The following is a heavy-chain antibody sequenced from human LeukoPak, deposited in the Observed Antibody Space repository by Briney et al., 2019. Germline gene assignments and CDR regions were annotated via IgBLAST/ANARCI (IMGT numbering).Heavy chain of an antibody. CDR1: GGTFASYV. J-gene: IGHJ2*01. CDR2: TIPIFGTA. D-gene: IGHD5-18*01. CDR3: AKEGDTALVTGYFDL. Sequence: GASVKVSCEASGGTFASYVISWVRQAPGQGLEWMGGTIPIFGTAHYAQKFQGRLTITADESTSTVYMEMSTLRSEDTAMYYCAKEGDTALVTGYFDLWGRGTLVTVSS. V-gene: IGHV1-69*13.